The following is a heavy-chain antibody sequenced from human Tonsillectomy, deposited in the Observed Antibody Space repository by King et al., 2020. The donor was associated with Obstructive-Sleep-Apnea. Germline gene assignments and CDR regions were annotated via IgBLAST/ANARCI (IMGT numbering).Heavy chain of an antibody. D-gene: IGHD3-10*01. CDR3: AGLMYYYGSGSLYYYGMDV. CDR2: IYPDDSDT. J-gene: IGHJ6*02. Sequence: VQLVESGAEVKKPGESLRISCKASGYSFTSYWIGWVRQMPGKGLEWMGSIYPDDSDTRYSPSFQGQGTISAHKPISTAYLQWSSLKASDTAMYYCAGLMYYYGSGSLYYYGMDVWGQGTTVTVSS. CDR1: GYSFTSYW. V-gene: IGHV5-51*01.